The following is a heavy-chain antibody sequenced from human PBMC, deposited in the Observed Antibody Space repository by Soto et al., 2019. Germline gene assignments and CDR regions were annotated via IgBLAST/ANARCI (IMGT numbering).Heavy chain of an antibody. CDR2: IRGDASRA. CDR3: AKERGTIYFDY. CDR1: GFSFQDYS. Sequence: GGSLRLSCAASGFSFQDYSMHWVRQAPGKGLEWVSLIRGDASRAFYADSVRGRFTISRDNSKNSLYLEMNGLRTEDTAFYYCAKERGTIYFDYWGLGTLVTVPQ. V-gene: IGHV3-43*01. J-gene: IGHJ4*02.